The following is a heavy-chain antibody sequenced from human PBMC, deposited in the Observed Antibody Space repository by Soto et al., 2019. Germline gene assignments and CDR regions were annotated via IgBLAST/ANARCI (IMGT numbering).Heavy chain of an antibody. CDR1: GGSVSSGFYY. CDR2: IYYSGTT. D-gene: IGHD5-18*01. Sequence: SETLSLTCTVSGGSVSSGFYYWTWIRQSSGKGPEWIGYIYYSGTTSYNPSLKRRVTMSRDTSKNLFSLELNSVTAADTAVYYCARGRYSYGHFDFWGRGTLVTVSX. J-gene: IGHJ4*02. V-gene: IGHV4-61*01. CDR3: ARGRYSYGHFDF.